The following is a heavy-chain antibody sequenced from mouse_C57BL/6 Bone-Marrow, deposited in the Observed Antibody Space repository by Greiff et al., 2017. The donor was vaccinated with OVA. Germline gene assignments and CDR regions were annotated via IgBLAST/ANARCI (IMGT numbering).Heavy chain of an antibody. CDR1: GFTFTNYW. Sequence: EVQLVESGGGLVQPGGSMKLSCVASGFTFTNYWMNWVRQSPEKGLEWVAQIRLKSDNYATHYAVSVKGRFTFSRDDSKSSVYLQMNNLRAADAGIDYCPRLGYAMDYWGQGTSVTVSS. J-gene: IGHJ4*01. CDR2: IRLKSDNYAT. CDR3: PRLGYAMDY. V-gene: IGHV6-3*01. D-gene: IGHD4-1*01.